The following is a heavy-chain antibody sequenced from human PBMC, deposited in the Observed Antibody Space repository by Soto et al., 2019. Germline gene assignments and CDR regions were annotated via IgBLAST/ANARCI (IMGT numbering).Heavy chain of an antibody. CDR1: GFTFSRYA. CDR3: AKETGYSYGFQPNALDV. CDR2: ISSRGDRT. Sequence: GSLRLSCAGSGFTFSRYAMNWVRQAPGKGLEWVSIISSRGDRTSYAESVKGRLTISRDDSKNTLFLHMNSLGAEDTAVYYCAKETGYSYGFQPNALDVWGQGTTVTVSS. D-gene: IGHD5-18*01. J-gene: IGHJ6*02. V-gene: IGHV3-23*01.